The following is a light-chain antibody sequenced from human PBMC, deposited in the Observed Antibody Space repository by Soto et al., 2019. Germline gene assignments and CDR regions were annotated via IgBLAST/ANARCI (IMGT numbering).Light chain of an antibody. Sequence: QSALTQPASVSGSPGQSITISCTGTSSDVGGYNYVSWYQQHPGKAPKLMIYDVSNRPSGVSNRFSGSKSGNTASLTISGLHAEDEADYYCSSYTSSSTLVVFGGGTKVT. CDR2: DVS. J-gene: IGLJ2*01. CDR1: SSDVGGYNY. CDR3: SSYTSSSTLVV. V-gene: IGLV2-14*01.